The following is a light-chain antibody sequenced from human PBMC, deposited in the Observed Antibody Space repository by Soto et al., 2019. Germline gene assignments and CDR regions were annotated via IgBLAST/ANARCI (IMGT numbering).Light chain of an antibody. CDR3: CSYAGVRGIV. V-gene: IGLV2-23*02. J-gene: IGLJ7*01. CDR2: EVY. CDR1: SSDVGYYNL. Sequence: QSALTQPVSVSGSPGQSITISCTGTSSDVGYYNLVSWYQQHPGKAPKVMIYEVYTRPSGVSNRFSGSKSGNTASLTISGLQAEDEDVYYCCSYAGVRGIVSGGGTQLTVL.